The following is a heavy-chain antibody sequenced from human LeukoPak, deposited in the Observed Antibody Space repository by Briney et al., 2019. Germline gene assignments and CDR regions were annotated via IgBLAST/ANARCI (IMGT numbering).Heavy chain of an antibody. CDR2: ISSSSSTI. CDR3: AKDLDAFDI. J-gene: IGHJ3*02. V-gene: IGHV3-48*01. Sequence: GGSLRLSCAASGFTFSSYSMNWVRQAPGKGLEWVSYISSSSSTIYYADSVKGRFTISRDNSKNTLYLQMNSLRAEDTAVYYCAKDLDAFDIWGQGTMVTVSS. CDR1: GFTFSSYS.